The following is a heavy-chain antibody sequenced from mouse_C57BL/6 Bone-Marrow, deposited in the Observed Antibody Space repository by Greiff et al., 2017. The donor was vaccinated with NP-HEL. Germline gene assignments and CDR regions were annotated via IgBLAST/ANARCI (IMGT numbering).Heavy chain of an antibody. D-gene: IGHD4-1*01. CDR3: VRVRWDNYFDY. CDR1: GFTFNTYA. CDR2: ISSKSSNYAT. V-gene: IGHV10-3*01. Sequence: DVMLVESGGGLVQPKGSLKLSCAASGFTFNTYAMHWVRQAPGKGLEWVARISSKSSNYATYYADSVKDRFTISRDASPSMLYLQMDNQKTKDTARYCCVRVRWDNYFDYWGQGTTLTVAS. J-gene: IGHJ2*01.